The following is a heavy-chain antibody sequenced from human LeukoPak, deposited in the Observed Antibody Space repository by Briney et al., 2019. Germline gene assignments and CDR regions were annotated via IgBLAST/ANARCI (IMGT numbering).Heavy chain of an antibody. J-gene: IGHJ5*02. CDR1: GGSFSGYY. Sequence: SETLSLTCAVSGGSFSGYYWSWVRQPPGKGLEWIGEINHSGSTNHNPYPKSRVTTSVDTSKNQFSLKLSSVTAADTAVYYCASRIAARPDLWFDPWGQGTLVTVSS. CDR3: ASRIAARPDLWFDP. CDR2: INHSGST. V-gene: IGHV4-34*01. D-gene: IGHD6-6*01.